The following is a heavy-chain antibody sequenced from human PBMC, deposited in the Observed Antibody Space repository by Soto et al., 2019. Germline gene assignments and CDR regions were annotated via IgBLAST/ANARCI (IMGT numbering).Heavy chain of an antibody. CDR1: GFSLSTSGVG. V-gene: IGHV2-5*02. CDR3: AHRQNNNGAFDI. D-gene: IGHD2-8*01. J-gene: IGHJ3*02. Sequence: QITLKESGPTLVKPTQTLTLTCTFSGFSLSTSGVGVGWIRQPPGKALEWLALIYWDDDKRYSPSLKSRLTITNDTSKNQVVITMTNMDPLDTATYFYAHRQNNNGAFDIWCQGTMVTVSS. CDR2: IYWDDDK.